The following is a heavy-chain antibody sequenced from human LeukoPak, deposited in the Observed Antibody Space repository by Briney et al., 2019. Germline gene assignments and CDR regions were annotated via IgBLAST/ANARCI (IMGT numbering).Heavy chain of an antibody. CDR2: ISGSGGST. V-gene: IGHV3-23*01. J-gene: IGHJ4*02. CDR1: GFTFSSYG. D-gene: IGHD3-9*01. CDR3: AKDRLRYFDWLPHDY. Sequence: PGGSLRLSCAASGFTFSSYGMSWVRQAPGKGLEWVSAISGSGGSTYYADSVKGRFTISRDNSKNTLYLQMNSLRAEDTAVYYCAKDRLRYFDWLPHDYWGQGTLVTVTS.